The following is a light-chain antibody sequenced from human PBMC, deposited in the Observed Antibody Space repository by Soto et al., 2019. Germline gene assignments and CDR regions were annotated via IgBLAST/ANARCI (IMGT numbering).Light chain of an antibody. CDR1: QSVRSSY. V-gene: IGKV3-20*01. Sequence: DIVLTQSPGTLSLSPGEGATLSCRASQSVRSSYFAWYQQKPGQPPRLLIYGASSRATGIPDRFSGSGSGTDFTLTISRLEPEDFAVYYCQQNGRSPAYTFGQGTKVEMK. J-gene: IGKJ2*01. CDR2: GAS. CDR3: QQNGRSPAYT.